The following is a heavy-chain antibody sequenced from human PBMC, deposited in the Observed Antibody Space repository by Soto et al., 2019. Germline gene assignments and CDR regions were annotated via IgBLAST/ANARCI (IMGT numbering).Heavy chain of an antibody. V-gene: IGHV4-31*03. Sequence: SETLSLTCTVSGGSIYSGVFYWSWIRQHPGKGLEWIGYIYYSGSTYYNPSLKSRVTISVDTSKNQFSLKLSSVTAADTAVYYCARVSRLQILDVWGQGTTVTGS. CDR1: GGSIYSGVFY. CDR3: ARVSRLQILDV. J-gene: IGHJ6*02. CDR2: IYYSGST. D-gene: IGHD3-16*01.